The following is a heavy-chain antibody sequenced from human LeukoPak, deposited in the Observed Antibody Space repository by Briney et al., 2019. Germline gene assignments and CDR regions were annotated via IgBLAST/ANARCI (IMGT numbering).Heavy chain of an antibody. Sequence: SETLSLTCTVSGGSISSYYWSWIRQPPGKGLEWIAYIYYSGSTNYNPSLKSRVTISVDTSKNQFSPKLSSVTAADTAVYYCARDSQKNYGMDVWGQGTTVTVSS. CDR3: ARDSQKNYGMDV. V-gene: IGHV4-59*01. CDR1: GGSISSYY. CDR2: IYYSGST. J-gene: IGHJ6*02.